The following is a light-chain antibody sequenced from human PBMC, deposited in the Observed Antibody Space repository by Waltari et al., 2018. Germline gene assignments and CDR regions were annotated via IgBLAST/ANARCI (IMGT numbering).Light chain of an antibody. Sequence: QSALTQPASVSGSPGQSITISCTGTSSDIGGYNYVSWYQQHPGKAPKLLIFYVTKRPSGVSVRFSGSKSGNTASLTISGLHTDDESDYYCSSYTSTNTVIFGGGTKVTVL. V-gene: IGLV2-14*03. CDR3: SSYTSTNTVI. CDR2: YVT. CDR1: SSDIGGYNY. J-gene: IGLJ2*01.